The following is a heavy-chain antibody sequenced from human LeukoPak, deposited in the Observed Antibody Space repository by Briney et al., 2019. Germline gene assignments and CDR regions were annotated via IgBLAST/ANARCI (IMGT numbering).Heavy chain of an antibody. J-gene: IGHJ6*02. CDR3: AAAGYCISTSCPPYYYSGMAV. CDR1: GFTFTSSA. CDR2: IVVGSGNT. Sequence: SVKVSCKASGFTFTSSAMQWVRQARGQRLEWIGWIVVGSGNTNYAQKFQERVTITRDMSTSTAYMELSSLRSEDTAVYYCAAAGYCISTSCPPYYYSGMAVWAQGPAVTVS. D-gene: IGHD2-2*01. V-gene: IGHV1-58*02.